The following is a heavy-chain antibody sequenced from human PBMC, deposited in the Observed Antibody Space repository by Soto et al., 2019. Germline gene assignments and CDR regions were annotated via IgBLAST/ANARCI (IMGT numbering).Heavy chain of an antibody. CDR1: GGSISSGDYY. V-gene: IGHV4-30-4*01. CDR2: IYYSGST. CDR3: ARDSGGYCSGGSCPYNWFDP. D-gene: IGHD2-15*01. Sequence: PSETLSLTCTVSGGSISSGDYYWSWIRQPPGKGLEWIGYIYYSGSTYYNPSLRSRVTISVDTSKNQFSLKLSSVTAADTAVYYCARDSGGYCSGGSCPYNWFDPWGQGTLVTVLL. J-gene: IGHJ5*02.